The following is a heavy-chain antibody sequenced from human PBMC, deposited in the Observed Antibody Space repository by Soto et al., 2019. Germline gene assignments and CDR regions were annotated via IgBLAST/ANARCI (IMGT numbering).Heavy chain of an antibody. J-gene: IGHJ4*02. CDR3: AKDWVYDILTGYYLPFDY. D-gene: IGHD3-9*01. CDR2: ISGSGGST. V-gene: IGHV3-23*01. CDR1: GFTFSSYA. Sequence: GGSLRLSCASSGFTFSSYAMSWVRQAPGKGLEWVSAISGSGGSTYYADSVKGRFTISRDNSKNTLYLQMNSLRAEDTAVYYCAKDWVYDILTGYYLPFDYWGQGTLVTVSS.